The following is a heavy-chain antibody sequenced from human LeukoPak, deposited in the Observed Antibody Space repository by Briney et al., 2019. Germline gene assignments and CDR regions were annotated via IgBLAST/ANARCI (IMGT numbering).Heavy chain of an antibody. CDR2: ISSASTTM. J-gene: IGHJ4*02. V-gene: IGHV3-48*01. CDR1: GFTFSSSN. Sequence: GGSLRLSCAASGFTFSSSNMNWVRQAPGKGLEWVSYISSASTTMYYADSVKGRFAISRDNSKNTLYLQMNSLRTEDTAIYYCAKDRLYFGNDFGDYWGQGTLATVSS. CDR3: AKDRLYFGNDFGDY. D-gene: IGHD3-9*01.